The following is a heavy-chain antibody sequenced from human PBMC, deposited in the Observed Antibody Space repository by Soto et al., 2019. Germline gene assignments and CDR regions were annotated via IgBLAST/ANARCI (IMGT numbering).Heavy chain of an antibody. D-gene: IGHD6-13*01. J-gene: IGHJ5*02. CDR3: AREGIAARFDP. CDR1: GGSFSGYY. Sequence: QVQLQQWGAGLLKPSETLSLTCAVYGGSFSGYYWSWIRQPPGKGLEWSGEMNHSGSTKYNPSLKSRVTISVDTSKNQFSLMLSSVTAADTAVYYCAREGIAARFDPWGQGTLVTVSS. CDR2: MNHSGST. V-gene: IGHV4-34*01.